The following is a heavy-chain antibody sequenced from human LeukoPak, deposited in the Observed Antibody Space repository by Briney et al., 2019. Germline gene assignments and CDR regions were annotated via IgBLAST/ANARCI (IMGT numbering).Heavy chain of an antibody. D-gene: IGHD6-13*01. V-gene: IGHV3-9*01. CDR1: GFTFDDYA. CDR2: ISWNSGSI. Sequence: SLRHSCAASGFTFDDYAMHWVRQAPGKGLEWVSGISWNSGSIGYADSVKGRFTISRDNAKNSLYLQMNSLRAEDTALYYCAKDEGAAAAGPFDYWGQGTLVTVSS. CDR3: AKDEGAAAAGPFDY. J-gene: IGHJ4*02.